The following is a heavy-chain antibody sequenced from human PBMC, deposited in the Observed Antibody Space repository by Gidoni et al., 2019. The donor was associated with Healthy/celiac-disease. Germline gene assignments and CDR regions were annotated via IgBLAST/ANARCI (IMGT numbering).Heavy chain of an antibody. Sequence: QVQLQESGPGLVKPSETLSLTCTVSGGSISSYYWSWIRQPPGKGLEWIGYIYYSGSTNYNPSLKSRVTISVDTSKNQFSLKLSSVTAADTAVYYCARGIAVAPDYWGQGTLVTVSS. V-gene: IGHV4-59*01. J-gene: IGHJ4*02. CDR2: IYYSGST. D-gene: IGHD6-19*01. CDR3: ARGIAVAPDY. CDR1: GGSISSYY.